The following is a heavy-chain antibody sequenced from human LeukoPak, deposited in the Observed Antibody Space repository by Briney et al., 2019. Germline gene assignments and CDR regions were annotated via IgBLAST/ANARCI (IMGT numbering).Heavy chain of an antibody. J-gene: IGHJ5*02. CDR2: MNPNSGNT. CDR1: GYTFTSYN. Sequence: ASVKDSCKAPGYTFTSYNINWGRQATGQGLEWRGWMNPNSGNTDYAQKFHGRVTMTMTTSISTAYMELSSLRSEATAVYYCARVEVVPAAMGWFDPWGQETLVTVSS. V-gene: IGHV1-8*01. CDR3: ARVEVVPAAMGWFDP. D-gene: IGHD2-2*01.